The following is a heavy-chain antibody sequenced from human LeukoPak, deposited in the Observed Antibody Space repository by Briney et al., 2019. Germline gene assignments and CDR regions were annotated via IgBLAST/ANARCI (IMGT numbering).Heavy chain of an antibody. Sequence: ASGKVSCKVSGYTLAELSMHWVRQAPGTGLEWMGGFDPEDGETTYAQKFQGRVTMTEDTSTDTAYMELSSLRSEDTAVYYCATAKYRSGWYGALDIWGQGTMVTVSS. CDR1: GYTLAELS. CDR2: FDPEDGET. J-gene: IGHJ3*02. V-gene: IGHV1-24*01. D-gene: IGHD6-19*01. CDR3: ATAKYRSGWYGALDI.